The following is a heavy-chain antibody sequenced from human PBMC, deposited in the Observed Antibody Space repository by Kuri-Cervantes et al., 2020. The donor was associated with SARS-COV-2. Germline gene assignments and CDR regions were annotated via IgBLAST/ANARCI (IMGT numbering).Heavy chain of an antibody. CDR1: GFTFGDYA. J-gene: IGHJ4*02. Sequence: GGSLRLSCTASGFTFGDYAMSWFRQAPGKGLEWVSAISGSGGSTYYADSVKGRFTISRDNAKNSLYLQMSSLRDEDTAVYYCARRGGALGYFDYWGQGTLVTVSS. D-gene: IGHD1-26*01. CDR3: ARRGGALGYFDY. CDR2: ISGSGGST. V-gene: IGHV3-23*01.